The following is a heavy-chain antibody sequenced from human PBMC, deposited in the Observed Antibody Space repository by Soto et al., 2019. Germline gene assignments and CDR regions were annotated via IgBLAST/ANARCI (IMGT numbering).Heavy chain of an antibody. CDR1: GGSITSSSYY. CDR3: ATQEVGGSYVYTFDP. Sequence: QLHLRESGPGLVKPSETLSLTCTVSGGSITSSSYYWGWIRQPPGKGLEWIGSIYYSGSTYYNPSPRCSVPFSVDTSKNTFSLKLSSVTAADTAVYYCATQEVGGSYVYTFDPWGQGTLLTVSS. CDR2: IYYSGST. J-gene: IGHJ5*02. D-gene: IGHD1-26*01. V-gene: IGHV4-39*01.